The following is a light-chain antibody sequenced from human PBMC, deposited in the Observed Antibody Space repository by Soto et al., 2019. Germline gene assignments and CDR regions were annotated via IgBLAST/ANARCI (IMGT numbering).Light chain of an antibody. Sequence: QSVLTQPPSVSWAPGQRVTISCTGSSSNTGAGYDVHWYQQLPGTAPKLLIYGNSNRPSGVTDRFSGSKSGTSASLAITGLQAEDEADYYCQSYDSSLSALFGGGTKLTVL. V-gene: IGLV1-40*01. J-gene: IGLJ3*02. CDR2: GNS. CDR1: SSNTGAGYD. CDR3: QSYDSSLSAL.